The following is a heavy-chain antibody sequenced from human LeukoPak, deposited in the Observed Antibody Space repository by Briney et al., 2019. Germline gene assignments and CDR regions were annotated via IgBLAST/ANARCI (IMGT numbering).Heavy chain of an antibody. J-gene: IGHJ4*02. CDR3: AKHAGYSSKWVDY. CDR1: GFFFSNYA. CDR2: MSGSGAST. V-gene: IGHV3-23*01. Sequence: PGGSLRLSCAASGFFFSNYALSWVRQAPGKGLEWVSAMSGSGASTYYADSVKGRFTISRDNSKNTLYLQMNSLRAEDTALYYCAKHAGYSSKWVDYLGQGTLVTVSS. D-gene: IGHD6-13*01.